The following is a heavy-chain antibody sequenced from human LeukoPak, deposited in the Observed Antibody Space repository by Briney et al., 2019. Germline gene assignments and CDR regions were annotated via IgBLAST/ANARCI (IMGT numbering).Heavy chain of an antibody. V-gene: IGHV1-69*05. D-gene: IGHD4/OR15-4a*01. CDR3: ASAPGGAAFDY. CDR1: GGTFSSYA. J-gene: IGHJ4*02. CDR2: IIPIFGTA. Sequence: GASVTVSCTAPGGTFSSYAISWVRQAPGQGLEWMGGIIPIFGTANYAQKFQGRVTITTDESTSTAYMELSSLRSEDTAVYYCASAPGGAAFDYWGQGTLVTVSS.